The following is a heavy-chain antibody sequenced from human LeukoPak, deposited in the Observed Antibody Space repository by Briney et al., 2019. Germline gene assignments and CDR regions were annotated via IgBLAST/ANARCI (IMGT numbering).Heavy chain of an antibody. J-gene: IGHJ6*02. CDR2: ISGSGGST. Sequence: PGGSLRLSCAASGFSFSTYAMSWVRQAPGKGLEWVSAISGSGGSTYYADSVKGRFTISRDNSKNTLYLQMNSLRAEDTAVYYCASPVVPATGYYYYGMDVWGQGTTVTVSS. CDR1: GFSFSTYA. V-gene: IGHV3-23*01. D-gene: IGHD2-2*01. CDR3: ASPVVPATGYYYYGMDV.